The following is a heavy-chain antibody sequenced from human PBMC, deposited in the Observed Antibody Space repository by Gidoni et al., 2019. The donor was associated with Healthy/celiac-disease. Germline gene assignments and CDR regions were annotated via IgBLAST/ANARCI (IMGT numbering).Heavy chain of an antibody. CDR1: GFTFDYYA. J-gene: IGHJ4*02. CDR2: ISWNSGSI. V-gene: IGHV3-9*01. CDR3: AKDRSPLVGATNAYFDY. D-gene: IGHD1-26*01. Sequence: EVQMVESGGGLVQPGRSLRLSCAASGFTFDYYAMHWVRQAPGKGLEWVSGISWNSGSIGYADSVKGRFTISRDNAKNSLYLQMNSLRAEDTALYYCAKDRSPLVGATNAYFDYWGQGTLVTVSS.